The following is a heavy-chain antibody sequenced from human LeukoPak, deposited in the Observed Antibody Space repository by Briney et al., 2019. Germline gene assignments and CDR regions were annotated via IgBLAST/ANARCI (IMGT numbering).Heavy chain of an antibody. CDR1: GYTFTGYY. Sequence: GASVKVSCKASGYTFTGYYMHWVRQAPGQGLEWMGWINPNSGGTNYAQKFQRRVTMTRDTSISTAYMELSRLRSDDTAVYYCAREGSVVVVPAALREFDYWGQGTLVTVSS. CDR3: AREGSVVVVPAALREFDY. V-gene: IGHV1-2*02. D-gene: IGHD2-2*02. J-gene: IGHJ4*02. CDR2: INPNSGGT.